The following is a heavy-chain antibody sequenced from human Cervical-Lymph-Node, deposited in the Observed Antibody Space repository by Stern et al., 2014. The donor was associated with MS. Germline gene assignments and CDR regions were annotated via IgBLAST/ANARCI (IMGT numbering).Heavy chain of an antibody. D-gene: IGHD1-26*01. CDR1: GFVFRRNA. J-gene: IGHJ4*02. CDR2: ISYDGRDK. V-gene: IGHV3-30*04. CDR3: AKGGSGSYLD. Sequence: VQLLESGGGVVQPGRPLRLSCAASGFVFRRNALHWVRQAPGKGLEWVALISYDGRDKYYTDSVKGRFIVSRDNSNNTVDLEMNSLRLEDTAVYYCAKGGSGSYLDWGQGSLVTVSS.